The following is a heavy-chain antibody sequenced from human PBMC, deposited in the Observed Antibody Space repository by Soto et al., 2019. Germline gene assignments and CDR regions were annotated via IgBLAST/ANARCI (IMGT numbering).Heavy chain of an antibody. CDR1: GFTFSNAW. D-gene: IGHD1-26*01. CDR2: IKSKTDGGTT. CDR3: TTSVIVGATSAFDI. J-gene: IGHJ3*02. V-gene: IGHV3-15*01. Sequence: GGSLRLSCAASGFTFSNAWMSWVRQAPGKGLEWVGRIKSKTDGGTTDYAAPVKGRFTISRDDSKNTLYLQMNSLKTEDTAVYYCTTSVIVGATSAFDIWGQGTMVTVSS.